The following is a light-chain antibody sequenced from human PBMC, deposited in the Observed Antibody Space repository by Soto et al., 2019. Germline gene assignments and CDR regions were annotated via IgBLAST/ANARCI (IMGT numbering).Light chain of an antibody. CDR2: DAS. CDR3: QQYNNRPPMYT. J-gene: IGKJ2*01. CDR1: QSVSTS. Sequence: EIVMTQSPATLSVSPGERATLSCRAIQSVSTSLAWYQQIPGQAPRLLIYDASTRATGIPARFSGSGSGTEFTLTISSLQAEDFAVYYCQQYNNRPPMYTFGQGTKLEIK. V-gene: IGKV3-15*01.